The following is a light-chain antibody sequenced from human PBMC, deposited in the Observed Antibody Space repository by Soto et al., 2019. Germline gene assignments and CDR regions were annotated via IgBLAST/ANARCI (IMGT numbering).Light chain of an antibody. J-gene: IGKJ1*01. CDR1: QSISSW. CDR3: QQYHNYPST. Sequence: DIQMTQSPSTLSASVGDRVTITCRASQSISSWLAWYQQKPGKAPKLLIYDASSLESGVPSRFSGSGSGTEFTLTSSSLQPDDFATYYCQQYHNYPSTFGQGTKVEIK. CDR2: DAS. V-gene: IGKV1-5*01.